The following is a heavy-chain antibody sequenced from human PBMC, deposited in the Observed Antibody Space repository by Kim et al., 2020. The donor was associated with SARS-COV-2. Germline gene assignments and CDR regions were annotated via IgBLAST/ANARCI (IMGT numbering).Heavy chain of an antibody. D-gene: IGHD4-17*01. CDR3: AKDLLSYGGKRGVFES. V-gene: IGHV3-30*18. CDR1: GFTFSSYG. CDR2: ISYDGSNK. Sequence: GGSLRLSCAASGFTFSSYGMHWVRQAPGKGLEWVAVISYDGSNKYYADSVKGRFTISRDNSKNTLYLQMNSLRAEDTAVYYCAKDLLSYGGKRGVFESWGQGTLVTVSS. J-gene: IGHJ4*02.